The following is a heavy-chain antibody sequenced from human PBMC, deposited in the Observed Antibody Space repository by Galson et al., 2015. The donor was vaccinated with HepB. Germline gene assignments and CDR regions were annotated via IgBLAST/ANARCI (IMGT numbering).Heavy chain of an antibody. V-gene: IGHV3-23*01. CDR3: AEGAYMSSYSLYGMDA. J-gene: IGHJ6*02. CDR1: GFRFNIYD. CDR2: ITNSGGRT. Sequence: SLRLSCAASGFRFNIYDMNWVRQAPGKGLEWVSGITNSGGRTYYAEPGKGRFTISRDNSKNTVFLQTSSLRAEDTAIYYCAEGAYMSSYSLYGMDAWGQGTTVIVSS. D-gene: IGHD6-6*01.